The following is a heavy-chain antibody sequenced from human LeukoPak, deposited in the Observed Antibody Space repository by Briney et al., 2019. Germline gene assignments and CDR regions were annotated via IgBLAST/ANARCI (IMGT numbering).Heavy chain of an antibody. V-gene: IGHV1-18*01. J-gene: IGHJ4*02. D-gene: IGHD3-16*01. CDR3: ARDRIMITFGGVIPDY. CDR2: NSAYNGNT. CDR1: GYTFTSYG. Sequence: ASVKVSCKASGYTFTSYGISWVRQAPGQGLEWMGWNSAYNGNTNYAQKLQGRVTMTTDTSTSTAYMELRSLRSDDTAVYYCARDRIMITFGGVIPDYWGQGTLVTVSS.